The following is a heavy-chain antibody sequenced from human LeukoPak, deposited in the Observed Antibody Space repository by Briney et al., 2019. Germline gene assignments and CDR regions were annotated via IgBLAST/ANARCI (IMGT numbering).Heavy chain of an antibody. D-gene: IGHD4-17*01. CDR3: TSDNTVTINLFVY. CDR2: INDSGGST. J-gene: IGHJ4*02. V-gene: IGHV3-23*01. CDR1: GFTFSISA. Sequence: SGGSLRLSCAASGFTFSISAMSWVRQAPGKGLEWVSGINDSGGSTFYADSVKGRFTISRDNSKNILYLQMNSLRADDTAVYYCTSDNTVTINLFVYWGQGTLVTVSS.